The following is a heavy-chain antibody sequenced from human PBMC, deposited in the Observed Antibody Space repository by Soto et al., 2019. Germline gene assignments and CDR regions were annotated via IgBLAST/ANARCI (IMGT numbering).Heavy chain of an antibody. CDR1: GFTFSTYG. J-gene: IGHJ4*02. CDR3: AKVSEGSMITFGGVIAY. CDR2: ISFDGNIQ. Sequence: QVQLVESGGGVVQPGRSLRLSCAASGFTFSTYGMHWVRQAPGKGLEWVAGISFDGNIQSYAASVMGRVTISRDNSKNTLYLRMDSLRAEDTAGYWCAKVSEGSMITFGGVIAYWGQGALVTVSS. V-gene: IGHV3-30*18. D-gene: IGHD3-16*02.